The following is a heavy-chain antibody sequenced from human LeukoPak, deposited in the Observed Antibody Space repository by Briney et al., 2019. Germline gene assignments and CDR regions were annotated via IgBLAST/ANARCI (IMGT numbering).Heavy chain of an antibody. J-gene: IGHJ3*02. CDR2: INSNSANT. Sequence: ASVKVSCKASGYTFTGYYIHWVRQAPGQGLEWMGRINSNSANTNYAQKFQGRVTMTRDTSISTAYMELSRLRSDDTAVYDCARALIRDAFDIWGQGTMVTVSS. V-gene: IGHV1-2*06. CDR1: GYTFTGYY. CDR3: ARALIRDAFDI.